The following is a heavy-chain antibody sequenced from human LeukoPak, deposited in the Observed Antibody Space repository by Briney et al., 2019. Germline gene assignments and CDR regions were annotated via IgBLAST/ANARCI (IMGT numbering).Heavy chain of an antibody. CDR1: GFTFSSYA. CDR3: ARDWRDSSSSGDY. Sequence: GGSLRLSCAASGFTFSSYAMSWVRQAPGKGLEWVSAIGGGGGSIHYAESVKGRFTISRDNAKNSLYLQMNSLRAEDTAVYYCARDWRDSSSSGDYWGQGTLVTVSS. D-gene: IGHD6-6*01. J-gene: IGHJ4*02. CDR2: IGGGGGSI. V-gene: IGHV3-23*01.